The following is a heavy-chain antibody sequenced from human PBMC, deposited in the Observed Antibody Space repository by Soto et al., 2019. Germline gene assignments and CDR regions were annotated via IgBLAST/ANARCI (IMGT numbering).Heavy chain of an antibody. D-gene: IGHD1-26*01. V-gene: IGHV1-69*01. CDR1: GGTFSSYS. CDR3: ARDGGRHSGGIDY. CDR2: IIPIFGTA. Sequence: QVQLVQSGAEVKKPGSSVKVSCKASGGTFSSYSINWVRQAPGQGLEWMGEIIPIFGTANYAQKFQGRVTITADESLSTAYMELISLRSEDTAVYYCARDGGRHSGGIDYWGQGTLVTVSS. J-gene: IGHJ4*02.